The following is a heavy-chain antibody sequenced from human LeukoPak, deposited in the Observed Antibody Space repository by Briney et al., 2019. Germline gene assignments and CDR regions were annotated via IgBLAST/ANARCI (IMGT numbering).Heavy chain of an antibody. CDR1: GDSISTYY. Sequence: SETLSLTCTVSGDSISTYYWSWIRQPAGKGMEWIGRTHTSGNTIYNPSLKSRVTMSVDTSNNQLSLKLSSVTAADTAVYYCARGLKRIAAGDYWGQGTLVTVSS. CDR3: ARGLKRIAAGDY. V-gene: IGHV4-4*07. D-gene: IGHD6-13*01. CDR2: THTSGNT. J-gene: IGHJ4*02.